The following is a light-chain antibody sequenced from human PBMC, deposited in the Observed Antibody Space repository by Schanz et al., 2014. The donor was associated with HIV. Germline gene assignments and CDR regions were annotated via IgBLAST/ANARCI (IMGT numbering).Light chain of an antibody. CDR2: AAS. Sequence: DIQMTQSPLSLAASVGDRVTITCRASQSIRTSLSWYQHKPGTAPKLLIYAASSLQSGVPSRFSGSGSGTSFSFTISSLQPEDSATYYCQQSYNLRTFGQGTKVEVK. CDR1: QSIRTS. V-gene: IGKV1-39*01. CDR3: QQSYNLRT. J-gene: IGKJ1*01.